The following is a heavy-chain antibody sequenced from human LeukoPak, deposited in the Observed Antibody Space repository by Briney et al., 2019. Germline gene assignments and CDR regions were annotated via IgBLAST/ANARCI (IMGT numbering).Heavy chain of an antibody. CDR2: ISYSGST. Sequence: ASETLSLTCTVSGGSISSGDYYWSWIRQPPGKGLEWIGYISYSGSTYYNPSLKSRVTISVDTSKNQFSLKLSSVTAADTAVYYCARHRSPDYYGPSGVLNWFDPWGQGTLVTVSS. V-gene: IGHV4-30-4*01. J-gene: IGHJ5*02. D-gene: IGHD3-10*01. CDR1: GGSISSGDYY. CDR3: ARHRSPDYYGPSGVLNWFDP.